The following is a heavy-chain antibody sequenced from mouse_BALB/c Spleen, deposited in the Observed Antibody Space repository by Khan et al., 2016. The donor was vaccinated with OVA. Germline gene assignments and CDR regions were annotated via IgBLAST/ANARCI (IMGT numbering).Heavy chain of an antibody. CDR2: INPDSSTI. CDR3: ARRYWYFDV. V-gene: IGHV4-1*02. CDR1: GFDFSRYW. J-gene: IGHJ1*01. Sequence: EVKLLESGGGLVQPGGSLKLSCAASGFDFSRYWMSWVRQAPGKGLEWIGDINPDSSTINYTPSLKDKFIISRDNAKNTLYLQMSKVRSEDTALYYCARRYWYFDVWGAGTTVTVSS.